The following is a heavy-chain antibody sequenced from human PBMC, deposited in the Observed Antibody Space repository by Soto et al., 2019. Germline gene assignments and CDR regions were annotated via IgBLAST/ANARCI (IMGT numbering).Heavy chain of an antibody. CDR2: IIPIFGTA. V-gene: IGHV1-69*06. CDR3: ARHLRFLEWHFDY. Sequence: SVKVSCKASGGTFSSYAISWVRQAPGQGLEWMGGIIPIFGTANYAQKFQGRVTITADKSTSTAYMELSSLRSEDTAVYYCARHLRFLEWHFDYWGQGTLVTVSS. J-gene: IGHJ4*02. CDR1: GGTFSSYA. D-gene: IGHD3-3*01.